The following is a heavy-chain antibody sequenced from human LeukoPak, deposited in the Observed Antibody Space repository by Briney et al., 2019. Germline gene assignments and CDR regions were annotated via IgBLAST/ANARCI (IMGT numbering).Heavy chain of an antibody. J-gene: IGHJ6*02. CDR1: GFTFSSYA. CDR2: ISYDGSNK. V-gene: IGHV3-30-3*01. CDR3: ARGDYYGSGSHTYFYYYYYGMDV. D-gene: IGHD3-10*01. Sequence: PGGSLRLSCAASGFTFSSYAMHWVRQAPGKGLEGVAVISYDGSNKYYADSVKGRFTISRDNSKNTLYLQMNSLRAEDTAVYYCARGDYYGSGSHTYFYYYYYGMDVWGQGTTVTVSS.